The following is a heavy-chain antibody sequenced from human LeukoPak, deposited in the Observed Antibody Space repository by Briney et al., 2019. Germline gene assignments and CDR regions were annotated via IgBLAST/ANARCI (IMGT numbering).Heavy chain of an antibody. CDR3: TSRRRVGATTTEYFQH. J-gene: IGHJ1*01. CDR1: GFTFSGSA. D-gene: IGHD1-26*01. CDR2: IRSKANSYAT. Sequence: PGGSLRLSRAASGFTFSGSAMHWVRQASGKGLEWVGRIRSKANSYATAYAASVKGRFTISRDDSKNTAYLQMNSLKTEDTAVYYCTSRRRVGATTTEYFQHWGQGTLVTVSS. V-gene: IGHV3-73*01.